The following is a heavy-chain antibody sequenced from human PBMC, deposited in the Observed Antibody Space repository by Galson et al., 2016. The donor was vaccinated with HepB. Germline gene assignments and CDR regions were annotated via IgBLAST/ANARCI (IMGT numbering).Heavy chain of an antibody. CDR3: TSEPTDSEEGY. CDR1: GFTFSKYD. CDR2: INQDGSDR. Sequence: SLRLSCAASGFTFSKYDLNWVRQAPGKGPEWVANINQDGSDRNYVDSVKGRFTISRDNARNSLYLQMSSLRAEDTAVYYCTSEPTDSEEGYWGQGTRVTVSS. J-gene: IGHJ4*02. V-gene: IGHV3-7*03.